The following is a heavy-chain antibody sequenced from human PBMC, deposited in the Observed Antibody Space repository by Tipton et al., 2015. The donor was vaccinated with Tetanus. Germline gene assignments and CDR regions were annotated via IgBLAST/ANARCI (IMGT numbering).Heavy chain of an antibody. CDR1: GGSSSSFY. V-gene: IGHV4-34*01. CDR3: ARGSGWADF. Sequence: TLSLTCEVSGGSSSSFYWSWIRQPPGGGLEWIGEINQRGTTYNPSLNRRATISADTSRNQFSLTLSSVTAADTAVYYCARGSGWADFWGQGTQVTVSS. CDR2: INQRGTT. D-gene: IGHD6-19*01. J-gene: IGHJ4*02.